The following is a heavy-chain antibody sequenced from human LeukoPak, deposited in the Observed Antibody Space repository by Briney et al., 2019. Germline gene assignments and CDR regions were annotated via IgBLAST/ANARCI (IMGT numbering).Heavy chain of an antibody. D-gene: IGHD3-10*01. CDR3: GTPGSLLDY. V-gene: IGHV3-15*01. Sequence: GGSLRLSCAASGFTVSSNYMSWVRQAPGKGLEWVGRIKSKSDGGTTDYAAPVNGRFTISRDDSKNTLYLQMNSLKTEDTAVYYCGTPGSLLDYWGQGTLVTVSS. CDR1: GFTVSSNY. CDR2: IKSKSDGGTT. J-gene: IGHJ4*02.